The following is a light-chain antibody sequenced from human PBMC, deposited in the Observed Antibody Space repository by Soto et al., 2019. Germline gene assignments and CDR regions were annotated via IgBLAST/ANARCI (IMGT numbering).Light chain of an antibody. CDR1: QSVSSN. Sequence: DIVLIQSPATLSLSPGERATLSCRASQSVSSNLARYQQKPGQAPRLLIYGASTRATGIPARFSGSGSGTEFTLTISSLHSEDCAVYYSQKYNNWPLTFGQGTKVDIK. CDR2: GAS. V-gene: IGKV3-15*01. CDR3: QKYNNWPLT. J-gene: IGKJ1*01.